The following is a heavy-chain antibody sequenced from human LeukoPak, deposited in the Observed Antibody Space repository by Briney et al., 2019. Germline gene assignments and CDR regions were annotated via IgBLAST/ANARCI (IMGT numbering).Heavy chain of an antibody. V-gene: IGHV4-59*02. CDR3: TRVSIHGDSDY. CDR2: IYYTGRT. Sequence: SETLSLTCTVSGGSVSDYYWSWIRQSPGKGLGWIGYIYYTGRTKYNPSVQSRVTISVDKSKNQFSLNLSSVTSADTAVYFCTRVSIHGDSDYWGQGTLVTVSS. J-gene: IGHJ4*02. CDR1: GGSVSDYY.